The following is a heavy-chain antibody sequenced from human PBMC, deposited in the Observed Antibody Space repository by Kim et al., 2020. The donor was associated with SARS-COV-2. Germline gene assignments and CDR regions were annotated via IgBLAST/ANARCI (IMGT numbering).Heavy chain of an antibody. CDR2: ISSSGSTI. CDR1: GFTFSDYY. Sequence: GGSLRLSCAASGFTFSDYYMSWIRQAPGKGLEWVSYISSSGSTIYYADSVKGRFTISRDNAKNSLYLQMNSLRAEDTAVYYCARAGVQLELHYYGMDVWGQGTTVTVSS. J-gene: IGHJ6*02. CDR3: ARAGVQLELHYYGMDV. D-gene: IGHD1-1*01. V-gene: IGHV3-11*01.